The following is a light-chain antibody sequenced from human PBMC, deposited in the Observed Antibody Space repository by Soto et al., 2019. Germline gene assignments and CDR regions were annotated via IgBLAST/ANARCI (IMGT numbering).Light chain of an antibody. V-gene: IGLV2-14*01. CDR1: SSDVGAYNY. CDR2: DVN. CDR3: SSYTSATTYV. J-gene: IGLJ1*01. Sequence: SVLTQPASVAGSLGQSITISCTGTSSDVGAYNYDSWYQQHPGKVPKLIIYDVNNRPSGVSNRFSGSKSGNTASLTISGLQTEDEADYYCSSYTSATTYVFGTGTKVTVL.